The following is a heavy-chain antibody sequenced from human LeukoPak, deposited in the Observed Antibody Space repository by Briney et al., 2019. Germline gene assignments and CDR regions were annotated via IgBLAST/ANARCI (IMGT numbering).Heavy chain of an antibody. D-gene: IGHD3-22*01. Sequence: SETLSLTCTVSGGSISSGGYYWSWIRQHPGKGLEWIGYIYYSGSTYYNPSLKSRVTISVDTSKNQFSLKLSSVTAADTAVYYCARDYYDSSGRSVIFDYWGQGTLVTVSS. CDR2: IYYSGST. V-gene: IGHV4-31*03. J-gene: IGHJ4*02. CDR1: GGSISSGGYY. CDR3: ARDYYDSSGRSVIFDY.